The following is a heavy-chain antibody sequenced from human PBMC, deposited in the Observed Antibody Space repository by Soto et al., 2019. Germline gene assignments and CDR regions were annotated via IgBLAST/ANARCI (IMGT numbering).Heavy chain of an antibody. CDR1: GSSINSDFYY. D-gene: IGHD2-21*02. J-gene: IGHJ4*02. CDR2: IYYSGST. CDR3: ARQVVTASSPIYYFDY. Sequence: SETLSLTCTVSGSSINSDFYYWTWIRQHPGKGLEWLGYIYYSGSTYYNPSLKSRITMSLDTSKNQFSLKLNSVTAADTAVYYCARQVVTASSPIYYFDYWGQGILVTVSS. V-gene: IGHV4-31*03.